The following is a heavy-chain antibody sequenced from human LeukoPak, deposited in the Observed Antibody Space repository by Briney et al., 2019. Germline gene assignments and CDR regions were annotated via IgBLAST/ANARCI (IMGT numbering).Heavy chain of an antibody. J-gene: IGHJ5*02. CDR1: GYSISSGYY. D-gene: IGHD3-16*01. V-gene: IGHV4-38-2*02. Sequence: TSETLSLTCTVSGYSISSGYYWGWIRQPPGKGLEWIGSIYHSGSTNYNPSLKSRVTISVDTSKNQFSLKLSSVTAADTAVYYCARGYRRLSLRLRLGEFDPWGQGTLVTVSS. CDR2: IYHSGST. CDR3: ARGYRRLSLRLRLGEFDP.